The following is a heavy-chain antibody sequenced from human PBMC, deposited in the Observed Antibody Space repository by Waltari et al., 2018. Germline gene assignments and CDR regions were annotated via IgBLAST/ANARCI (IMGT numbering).Heavy chain of an antibody. D-gene: IGHD2-2*01. CDR3: ARDGSPAASPHYYYYYIDV. J-gene: IGHJ6*03. V-gene: IGHV1-2*02. CDR2: INPQNGGT. CDR1: GFIFTAYY. Sequence: QAHLLQSGAEVKRPGASLRVSCEASGFIFTAYYLHWVRQAPGQGLEWMGWINPQNGGTNYAQKFQGRVIMTRDMSVKTVYTDLRRLGSDDTAIYYCARDGSPAASPHYYYYYIDVWGKGTTVTISS.